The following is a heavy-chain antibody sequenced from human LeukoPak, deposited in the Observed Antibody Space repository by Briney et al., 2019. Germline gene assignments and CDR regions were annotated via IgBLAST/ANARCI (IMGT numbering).Heavy chain of an antibody. CDR2: IKSKTDDGTT. Sequence: GGSLRLSCAASGFTFSNAWMSWVRQAPGKGLEWVGRIKSKTDDGTTDYAAPVKGRFTISRDDSKNTLYLQMNSLKTEDTAMYYCTKGIVGATTDWFDPWGQGTLVTVSS. CDR1: GFTFSNAW. D-gene: IGHD1-26*01. CDR3: TKGIVGATTDWFDP. J-gene: IGHJ5*02. V-gene: IGHV3-15*01.